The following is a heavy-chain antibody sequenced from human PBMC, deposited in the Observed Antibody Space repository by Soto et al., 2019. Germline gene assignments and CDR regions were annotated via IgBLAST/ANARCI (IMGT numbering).Heavy chain of an antibody. J-gene: IGHJ4*02. D-gene: IGHD1-7*01. Sequence: EVQLVESGGGLVKPGGSLRLSCAASGFSFSSDSMGWVRQAPGKGLEWVSSISSSGSFKNYADSVKGRFTISRDNAKNSLYLLLSCLKEEDTAVYYCARDPPTGTTLEWADSWGQGTLVTVSS. CDR3: ARDPPTGTTLEWADS. CDR1: GFSFSSDS. V-gene: IGHV3-21*01. CDR2: ISSSGSFK.